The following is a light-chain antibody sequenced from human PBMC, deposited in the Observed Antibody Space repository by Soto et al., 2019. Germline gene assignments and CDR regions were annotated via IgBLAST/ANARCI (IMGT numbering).Light chain of an antibody. J-gene: IGLJ3*02. CDR3: ETWDSNIHWV. CDR2: LEGSGSY. Sequence: QAVVTQSSSASASLGSSVKLTCTLSSGHSSYIIAWHQQQPGKAPRYLMKLEGSGSYNKGSGVPDRFSGSSSGADRYLTISILQFEDEADYYCETWDSNIHWVFGGGTKLTVL. CDR1: SGHSSYI. V-gene: IGLV4-60*02.